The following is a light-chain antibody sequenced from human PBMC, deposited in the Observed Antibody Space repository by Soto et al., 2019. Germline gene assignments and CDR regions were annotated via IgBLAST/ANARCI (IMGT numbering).Light chain of an antibody. CDR2: RAS. Sequence: EIVLTQSPGTLSLSPGERATLSCRASQSVSNNYLAWYQQKPDQAPRLLIYRASSRATGIPDRFSGGGSEQDFTLTISRLEPEDFAVYYCQQYGTSPWTFGQGTKVEIK. CDR3: QQYGTSPWT. V-gene: IGKV3-20*01. J-gene: IGKJ1*01. CDR1: QSVSNNY.